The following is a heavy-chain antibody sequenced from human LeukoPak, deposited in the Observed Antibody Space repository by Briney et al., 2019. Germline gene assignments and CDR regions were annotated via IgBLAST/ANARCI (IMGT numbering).Heavy chain of an antibody. D-gene: IGHD3-9*01. Sequence: SETLSLTCTVSGGSTSSSSYYWGWIRQPPGKGLEWIGSIYYSGSTYYNPSLKSRVTISVDTSKNQFSLKLSSVTAADTAVYYCARVLGILTGPNWFDPWGQGTLVTVSS. CDR2: IYYSGST. V-gene: IGHV4-39*07. CDR3: ARVLGILTGPNWFDP. CDR1: GGSTSSSSYY. J-gene: IGHJ5*02.